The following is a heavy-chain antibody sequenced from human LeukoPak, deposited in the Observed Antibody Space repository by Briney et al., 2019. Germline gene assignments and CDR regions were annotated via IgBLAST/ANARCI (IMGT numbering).Heavy chain of an antibody. V-gene: IGHV3-74*01. CDR1: GFTFSSYW. Sequence: PGGSLRLSCAASGFTFSSYWMHWVRQAPGKGLVWVSHIKTDGSTTNYADSVKGRFTISRENAKNSLYLQMNSLRAGDTAVYYCARGYALDYWGQGTLVTVSS. D-gene: IGHD5-12*01. J-gene: IGHJ4*02. CDR3: ARGYALDY. CDR2: IKTDGSTT.